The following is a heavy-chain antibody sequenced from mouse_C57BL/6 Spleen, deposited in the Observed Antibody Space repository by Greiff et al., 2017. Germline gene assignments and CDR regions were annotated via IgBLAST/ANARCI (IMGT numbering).Heavy chain of an antibody. D-gene: IGHD1-1*01. CDR3: ARKGYSTFDY. J-gene: IGHJ2*01. CDR1: GYTFTSYW. Sequence: QVQLKESGAELVKPGASVKMSCKASGYTFTSYWITWVKQRPGQGLEWIGDIYPGSGSTNYNEKFKSKATLTVDTSSSTAYMQLSSLTSEDSAVYYCARKGYSTFDYWGQGTTLTVSS. V-gene: IGHV1-55*01. CDR2: IYPGSGST.